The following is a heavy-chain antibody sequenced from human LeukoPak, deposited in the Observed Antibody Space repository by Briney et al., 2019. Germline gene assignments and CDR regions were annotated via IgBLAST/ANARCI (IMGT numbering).Heavy chain of an antibody. CDR2: IYYSGST. CDR3: ARSGPDDYYGMDV. CDR1: GGSISSYC. Sequence: SETLSLTCTVSGGSISSYCWSWLRQAPGKGLEWIGYIYYSGSTRYNPSLKGRVTISLDTSKNQFSLKLSSVTAADTAVYYCARSGPDDYYGMDVWGQGTTVT. J-gene: IGHJ6*01. D-gene: IGHD1-26*01. V-gene: IGHV4-59*01.